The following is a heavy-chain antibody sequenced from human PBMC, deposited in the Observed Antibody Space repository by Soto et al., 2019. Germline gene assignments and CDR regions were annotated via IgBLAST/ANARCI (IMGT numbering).Heavy chain of an antibody. CDR2: INGDGRTT. CDR1: GFTFSGYW. Sequence: EVQLVESGGGVVPPGGSLRLSCAASGFTFSGYWMHWVRQAPGKGLMWVSRINGDGRTTNYADSVKGRFTISRENAKNTLYLQMNSLRAEDTAVYSCARAAYGEYWFDPWGQGTLVTVSS. J-gene: IGHJ5*02. D-gene: IGHD4-17*01. V-gene: IGHV3-74*01. CDR3: ARAAYGEYWFDP.